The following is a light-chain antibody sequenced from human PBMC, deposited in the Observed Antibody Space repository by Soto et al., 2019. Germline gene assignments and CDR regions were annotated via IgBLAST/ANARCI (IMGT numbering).Light chain of an antibody. CDR1: QSVSSSY. V-gene: IGKV3-20*01. CDR2: GAS. Sequence: ETVLTQSPGTLSLSPGERATLSCRASQSVSSSYMAWYQQKPGQTPRRLIYGASSRATGIPDRFSGSGSGTDFTLTISRLEPEDFAVYYCQQYGSAPFTFGQGTKLEIK. J-gene: IGKJ2*01. CDR3: QQYGSAPFT.